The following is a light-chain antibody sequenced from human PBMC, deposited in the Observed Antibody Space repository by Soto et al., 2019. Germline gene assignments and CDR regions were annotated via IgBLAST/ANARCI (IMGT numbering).Light chain of an antibody. CDR3: QQYYSTPRT. V-gene: IGKV4-1*01. J-gene: IGKJ1*01. Sequence: DIVMTQSPDSLAVSLGERATINCKSSQSVLYSSNNKNYLAWYQQKPGQPPKLLIYWASTRESGVPDRFSGSGSGTDFTLTISSLQAEDVAVYYCQQYYSTPRTLGHGTKVDMK. CDR1: QSVLYSSNNKNY. CDR2: WAS.